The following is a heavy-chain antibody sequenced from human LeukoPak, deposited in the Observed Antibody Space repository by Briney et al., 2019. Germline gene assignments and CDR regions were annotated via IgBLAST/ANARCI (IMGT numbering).Heavy chain of an antibody. V-gene: IGHV3-11*04. CDR3: ARARAAAGKAFDY. D-gene: IGHD6-13*01. CDR2: ISSSGSTI. CDR1: GFIFSDYY. Sequence: GGSLRLSCAASGFIFSDYYMSWIRQAPGKGLEWVSYISSSGSTIYYADSVKGRFTISRDNAKNSLYLQMNSLRAEDTAVYYCARARAAAGKAFDYWGQGTLVTVSS. J-gene: IGHJ4*02.